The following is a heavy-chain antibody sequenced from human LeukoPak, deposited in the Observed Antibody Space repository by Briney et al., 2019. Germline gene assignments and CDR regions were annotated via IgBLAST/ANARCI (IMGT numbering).Heavy chain of an antibody. CDR1: GFTFSSYA. D-gene: IGHD4-11*01. Sequence: GRSLRLSCAASGFTFSSYAMHWVRQAPGKGLEWVAVISYDGSNKYYADSVKGRFTISRDNSKNTLYLQMNSLRAEDTAVYYCARDKATVTDLGAFDPWGQGTLVTVSS. CDR2: ISYDGSNK. CDR3: ARDKATVTDLGAFDP. V-gene: IGHV3-30*01. J-gene: IGHJ5*02.